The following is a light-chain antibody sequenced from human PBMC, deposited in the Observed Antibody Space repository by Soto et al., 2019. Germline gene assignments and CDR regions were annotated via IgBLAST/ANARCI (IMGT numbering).Light chain of an antibody. Sequence: EIVMTQSSATLSVSPGERATLSCRASQSVSSNLAWYQQKPGQAPRLLIYGASIRATGIPARFSGSGSGTEFTLTISSLQSEDFAVYYCQHYNNWPPITFGQGTRLEI. CDR1: QSVSSN. CDR2: GAS. J-gene: IGKJ5*01. CDR3: QHYNNWPPIT. V-gene: IGKV3-15*01.